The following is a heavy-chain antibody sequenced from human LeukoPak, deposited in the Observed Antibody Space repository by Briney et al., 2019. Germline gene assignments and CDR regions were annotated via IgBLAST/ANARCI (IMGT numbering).Heavy chain of an antibody. J-gene: IGHJ5*02. CDR3: ARDTVTTGFDP. D-gene: IGHD4-11*01. CDR2: IISSSSYI. Sequence: GGSLRLSCAASGFTFSSFSMNWVRQAPGKGLEWVSSIISSSSYISYADSVKGRFTISRDNAKNSLYLQMNSLRAEDTAVYYCARDTVTTGFDPWGQGTLVTVSS. CDR1: GFTFSSFS. V-gene: IGHV3-21*01.